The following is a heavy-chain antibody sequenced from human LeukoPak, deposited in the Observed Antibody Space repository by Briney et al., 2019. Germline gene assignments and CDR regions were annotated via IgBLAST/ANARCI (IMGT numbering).Heavy chain of an antibody. CDR2: INHSGST. D-gene: IGHD4-17*01. Sequence: SETLSLTCAVYGGSFSGYYWSWIRQPPGKGLEWIGEINHSGSTNFNPSLTSRVTISVDTSKNQFSLKLTSATAADTALYYCARRNFHPYGRPPDYWGQGTLVTVSS. J-gene: IGHJ4*02. V-gene: IGHV4-34*01. CDR1: GGSFSGYY. CDR3: ARRNFHPYGRPPDY.